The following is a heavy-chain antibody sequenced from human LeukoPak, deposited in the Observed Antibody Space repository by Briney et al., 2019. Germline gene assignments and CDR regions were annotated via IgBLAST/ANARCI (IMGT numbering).Heavy chain of an antibody. D-gene: IGHD6-19*01. CDR1: GYTFTDYF. CDR2: VNPNSGGT. CDR3: ARDTDTSASYDY. J-gene: IGHJ4*02. V-gene: IGHV1-2*04. Sequence: ASVKVSCKASGYTFTDYFIHWVRQAPGQGLEWMGRVNPNSGGTNYAQKFQGWVTMTRDTSITTAYMELSRLRSDDTAMYYCARDTDTSASYDYWGQGALDTVSS.